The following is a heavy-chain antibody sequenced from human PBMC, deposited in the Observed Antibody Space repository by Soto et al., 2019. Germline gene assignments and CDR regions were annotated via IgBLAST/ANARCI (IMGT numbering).Heavy chain of an antibody. D-gene: IGHD2-15*01. Sequence: ASVKVSFRASGYAFTYYHVQWVRQAPGQGLEWIGMINPNSGDTTYAQKFQGRVTMTRDTSTSTVYMEVTSLTSADTALYYCESVPDTSGLLFSLDYSGQGTLVTVSA. CDR2: INPNSGDT. CDR3: ESVPDTSGLLFSLDY. V-gene: IGHV1-46*01. J-gene: IGHJ4*02. CDR1: GYAFTYYH.